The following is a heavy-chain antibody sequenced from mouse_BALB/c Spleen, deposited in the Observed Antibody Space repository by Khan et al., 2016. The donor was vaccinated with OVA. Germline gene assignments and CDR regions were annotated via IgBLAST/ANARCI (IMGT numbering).Heavy chain of an antibody. Sequence: EVQLQQSGPGLVKPSQSLSLTCTVTGYSITSGYGWNWIRQFPGNQLEWMGFISYSGSTNYNPSLKSRITITRDTSKNQFFLQLNSVTTEDPATYYCAGTARIKYWGQGTTLTVSA. V-gene: IGHV3-2*02. CDR3: AGTARIKY. J-gene: IGHJ2*01. D-gene: IGHD1-2*01. CDR1: GYSITSGYG. CDR2: ISYSGST.